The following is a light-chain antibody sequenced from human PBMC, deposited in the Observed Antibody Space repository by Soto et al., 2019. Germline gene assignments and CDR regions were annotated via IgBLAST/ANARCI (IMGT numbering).Light chain of an antibody. V-gene: IGKV3-15*01. J-gene: IGKJ5*01. CDR2: GAS. CDR1: QSVSSN. CDR3: QQYTNWPQIT. Sequence: EIVMTQSPATLSVSPGERATLSCRASQSVSSNLAWYQQKPVQAPRLLIYGASTRATGIPARFSGSGSGTEFTLTISSLQSEDFAVYYCQQYTNWPQITFGQGTRLEIK.